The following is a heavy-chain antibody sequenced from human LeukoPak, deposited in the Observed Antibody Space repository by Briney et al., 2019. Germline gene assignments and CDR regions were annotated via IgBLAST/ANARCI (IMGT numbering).Heavy chain of an antibody. CDR3: ARDRRYYDSSGYYFHWYFDL. D-gene: IGHD3-22*01. CDR2: IYSGVST. CDR1: GFTFSSNY. J-gene: IGHJ2*01. Sequence: GGSLRPSCAASGFTFSSNYMSWVRQAPGKGLEWVSVIYSGVSTYYADSVKGRFTISRDNSKNTLYLQMNSLRAEDTALYYCARDRRYYDSSGYYFHWYFDLWGRGTLVTVSS. V-gene: IGHV3-53*01.